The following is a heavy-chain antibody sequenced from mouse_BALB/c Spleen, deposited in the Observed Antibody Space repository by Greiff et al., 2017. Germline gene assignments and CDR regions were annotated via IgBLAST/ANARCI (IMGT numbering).Heavy chain of an antibody. CDR1: GYAFSSSW. CDR2: IYPGDGDT. Sequence: QVQLKESGPELVKPGASVKISCKASGYAFSSSWMNWVKQRPGQGLEWIGRIYPGDGDTNYNGKFKGKATLTADKSSSTAYMQLSSLTSVDSAVYFCAISPRYWGQGTTLTVSS. J-gene: IGHJ2*01. CDR3: AISPRY. V-gene: IGHV1-82*01.